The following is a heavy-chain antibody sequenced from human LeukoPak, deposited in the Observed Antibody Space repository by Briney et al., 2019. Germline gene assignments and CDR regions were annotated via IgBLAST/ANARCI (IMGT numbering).Heavy chain of an antibody. CDR2: ISTSSTYI. CDR3: ARDPPFIIGTTFFDY. V-gene: IGHV3-21*01. J-gene: IGHJ4*02. Sequence: GESLRLSCAASGFTFSSYAMSWVRQAPGKGLEWVSSISTSSTYIYYADSVKGRFTISRDNAKNSLYLQMNSLRAEDTAVYYCARDPPFIIGTTFFDYWGQGTLVTVSS. D-gene: IGHD1-20*01. CDR1: GFTFSSYA.